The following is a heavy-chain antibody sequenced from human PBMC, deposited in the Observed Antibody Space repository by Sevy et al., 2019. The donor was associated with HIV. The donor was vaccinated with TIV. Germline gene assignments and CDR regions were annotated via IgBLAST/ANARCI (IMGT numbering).Heavy chain of an antibody. V-gene: IGHV3-7*01. J-gene: IGHJ4*02. CDR3: TTGHQELGM. Sequence: GGSLRLSCAASGFPFSSHWMTWVRQAPGRGLDWVASIKQDGSERYYVDSVKGRFTISRDNAKNSVYLQMNSLRVEDTAMYYCTTGHQELGMRGQGTLVTVSS. CDR1: GFPFSSHW. D-gene: IGHD6-13*01. CDR2: IKQDGSER.